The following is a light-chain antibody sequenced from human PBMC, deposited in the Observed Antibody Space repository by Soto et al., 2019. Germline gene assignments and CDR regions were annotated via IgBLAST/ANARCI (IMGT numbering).Light chain of an antibody. CDR3: QQYGSSPLT. J-gene: IGKJ4*01. CDR2: GAS. Sequence: EIVLTQSPGTRSLSPGERATLSCRASQSVSSSYLAWYQQKPGQAPRLLIYGASSRATGIPDMFSGSGSGRDFTLTISRLEPEDFPVYYCQQYGSSPLTFGGGTKVEIK. CDR1: QSVSSSY. V-gene: IGKV3-20*01.